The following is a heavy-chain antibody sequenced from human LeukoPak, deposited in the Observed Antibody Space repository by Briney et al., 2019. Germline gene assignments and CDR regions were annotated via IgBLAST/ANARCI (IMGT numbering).Heavy chain of an antibody. CDR2: INPNSGGT. Sequence: GASVKVSCKASGYTFTGYYMHWVRQAPGQGLECMGRINPNSGGTNYAQKFQGRVTMTRDTSISTAYMELSGLRSDDTAVYYCASVKTGYSSGWYRPFDYWGQGTLVTVSS. CDR1: GYTFTGYY. J-gene: IGHJ4*02. CDR3: ASVKTGYSSGWYRPFDY. D-gene: IGHD6-19*01. V-gene: IGHV1-2*06.